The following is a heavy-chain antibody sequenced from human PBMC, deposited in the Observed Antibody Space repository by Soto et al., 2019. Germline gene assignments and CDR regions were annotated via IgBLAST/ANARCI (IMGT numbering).Heavy chain of an antibody. CDR1: GFTFSNYA. CDR2: ISGGGGNT. J-gene: IGHJ4*02. V-gene: IGHV3-23*01. Sequence: EVQLLESGGGLVQPGGSLRLSCAASGFTFSNYAMSWVRQTPGKGLEWVSTISGGGGNTYYPDSVKGRFTISRDNSKDTVYLPMNSLRAEDTAIYYCAKERLGRGADYWGKGALVTVTS. CDR3: AKERLGRGADY.